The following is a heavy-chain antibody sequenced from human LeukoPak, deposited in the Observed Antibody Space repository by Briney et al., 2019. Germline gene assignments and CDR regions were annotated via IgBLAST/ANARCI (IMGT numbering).Heavy chain of an antibody. Sequence: SETLSLTCTVSGGSINSVNYYWGWIRQPPGKGLEWIGNIYYSGPTYYNPSLKSRVTISVDTSRNQFSLKLSSVTAADTAVYYCARGLWFGDENPPYFDYWGQGILVTVSS. CDR3: ARGLWFGDENPPYFDY. V-gene: IGHV4-39*07. CDR2: IYYSGPT. D-gene: IGHD3-10*01. J-gene: IGHJ4*02. CDR1: GGSINSVNYY.